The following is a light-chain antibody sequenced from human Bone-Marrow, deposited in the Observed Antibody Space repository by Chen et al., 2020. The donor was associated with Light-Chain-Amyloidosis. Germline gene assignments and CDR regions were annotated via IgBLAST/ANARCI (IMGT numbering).Light chain of an antibody. V-gene: IGLV2-14*03. CDR3: SSYTASSFYV. CDR1: STDVGGYNY. Sequence: QSALTHPASVSGSPGQTITISCTGTSTDVGGYNYFSWYQQHPGKAPKLMIYDVSTRPSGVSSRFSGSKSGNTASLTISGLQAEDEADYYCSSYTASSFYVFGTATTVTVL. CDR2: DVS. J-gene: IGLJ1*01.